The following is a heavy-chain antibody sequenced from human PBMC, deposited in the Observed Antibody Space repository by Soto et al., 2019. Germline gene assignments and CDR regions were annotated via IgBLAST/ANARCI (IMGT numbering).Heavy chain of an antibody. Sequence: GGXLRLSCPASGFTFDTYARHCVRQAPGKGLEWVEVISYDGRNQFSAGYVKGRFTVSRDNYTHTLYMQVKSLRNDETAVYYCKRGILTDLFDYWGQGALVNVSS. CDR2: ISYDGRNQ. J-gene: IGHJ4*02. V-gene: IGHV3-30*04. CDR3: KRGILTDLFDY. CDR1: GFTFDTYA.